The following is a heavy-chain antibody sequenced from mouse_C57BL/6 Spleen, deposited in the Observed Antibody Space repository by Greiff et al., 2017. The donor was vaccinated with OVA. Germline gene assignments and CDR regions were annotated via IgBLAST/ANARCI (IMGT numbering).Heavy chain of an antibody. CDR1: GYTFTDYY. CDR3: ESKADDYDGDWYFDV. CDR2: INPNNGGT. J-gene: IGHJ1*03. D-gene: IGHD2-4*01. Sequence: VQLQQSGPELVKPGASVKISCKASGYTFTDYYMNWVKQSHGKSLEWIGDINPNNGGTSYNQKFKGKATLTVDKSSSTAYMELRSLTSEDSAVYYCESKADDYDGDWYFDVWGTGTTVTVSS. V-gene: IGHV1-26*01.